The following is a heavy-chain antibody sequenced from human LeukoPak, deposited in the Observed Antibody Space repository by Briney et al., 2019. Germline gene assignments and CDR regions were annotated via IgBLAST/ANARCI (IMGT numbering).Heavy chain of an antibody. D-gene: IGHD6-19*01. CDR1: ALTFSSYA. CDR3: AKGAGSGWYDY. CDR2: ISGSGGST. V-gene: IGHV3-23*01. Sequence: GGSLRLSCAASALTFSSYAMSWVRQAPAKGLEWVSAISGSGGSTYYADSVKGRFTISRDNSKNTLYLQMNSLRAEDTAVYYCAKGAGSGWYDYWGQGTLVTVSS. J-gene: IGHJ4*02.